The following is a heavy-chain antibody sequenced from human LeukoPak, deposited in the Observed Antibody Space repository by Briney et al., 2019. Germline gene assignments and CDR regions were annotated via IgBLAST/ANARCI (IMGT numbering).Heavy chain of an antibody. CDR2: ISSSSSYI. D-gene: IGHD2-21*01. CDR3: ARDSTLAYCGGDCSASLDY. CDR1: GFTFSSYS. V-gene: IGHV3-21*01. J-gene: IGHJ4*02. Sequence: GGSLRLSCAASGFTFSSYSMNWVRQAPGKGLEWVSSISSSSSYIYYADSVKGRFTISRDNAKNSLYLQMNSLRAEDTAVYYCARDSTLAYCGGDCSASLDYWGQGTLVTVSS.